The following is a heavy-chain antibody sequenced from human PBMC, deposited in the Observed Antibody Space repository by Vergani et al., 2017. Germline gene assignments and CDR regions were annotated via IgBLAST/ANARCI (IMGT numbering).Heavy chain of an antibody. V-gene: IGHV3-30*02. CDR1: GFTFNRYG. D-gene: IGHD2-15*01. Sequence: QVQLVESGGGVVQPGGSLRLSCAASGFTFNRYGMHWVRQAPGKGLEWVASIRSDESRRYYGDSMEGPFTISRDNSKNTLYLQMKSLRPEDTAVYYCAKEGGGYCSGGTCCPEYWGQGTLVIVSS. CDR3: AKEGGGYCSGGTCCPEY. J-gene: IGHJ4*02. CDR2: IRSDESRR.